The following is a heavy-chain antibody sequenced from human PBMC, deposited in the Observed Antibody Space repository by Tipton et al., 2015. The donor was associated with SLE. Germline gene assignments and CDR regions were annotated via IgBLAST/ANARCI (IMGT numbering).Heavy chain of an antibody. D-gene: IGHD3-3*01. Sequence: TLSLTCAVYGGSFSGYYWSWIRQPPGKGLEWIGEINHSGSTNYNPSLKSRVTISVDTSKNQFSLKLSSVTAADTAVYYCARDLLPALTIFGVVKCFDPWGQGTLVTVSS. CDR3: ARDLLPALTIFGVVKCFDP. CDR1: GGSFSGYY. J-gene: IGHJ5*02. CDR2: INHSGST. V-gene: IGHV4-34*01.